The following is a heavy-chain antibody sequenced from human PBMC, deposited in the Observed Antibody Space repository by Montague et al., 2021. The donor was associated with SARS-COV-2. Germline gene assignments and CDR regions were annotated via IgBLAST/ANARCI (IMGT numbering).Heavy chain of an antibody. D-gene: IGHD1-26*01. Sequence: SLRLSCAASGFTFSSYNMNWVRQAPGKGLEWVSYISSSSSTIYYADSVKGRFTISRDNAKDSLYLQMNSLRDKDTAVFYCARVVGPTSYYYYGMDVWGQGTTVTVSS. V-gene: IGHV3-48*02. J-gene: IGHJ6*02. CDR1: GFTFSSYN. CDR3: ARVVGPTSYYYYGMDV. CDR2: ISSSSSTI.